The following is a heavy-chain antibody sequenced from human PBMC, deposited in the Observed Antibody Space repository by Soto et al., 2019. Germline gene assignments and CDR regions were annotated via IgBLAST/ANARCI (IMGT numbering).Heavy chain of an antibody. J-gene: IGHJ4*02. CDR2: IDSNSGDA. CDR3: SRDRHRVPAESGTAGY. D-gene: IGHD6-13*01. Sequence: ASVKVSCNNSGYTFTLFYVHWVRQAPGQGLEWMGWIDSNSGDANYSNRFDGRDIMTRDTSINTAYLEVTGLKFNATAVYYYSRDRHRVPAESGTAGYWGQGSQVTVPS. CDR1: GYTFTLFY. V-gene: IGHV1-2*02.